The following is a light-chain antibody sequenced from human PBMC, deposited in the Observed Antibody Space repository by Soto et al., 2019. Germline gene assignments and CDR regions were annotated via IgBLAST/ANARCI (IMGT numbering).Light chain of an antibody. CDR3: QQYDTWPRT. CDR1: QSVSSN. J-gene: IGKJ1*01. V-gene: IGKV3-15*01. CDR2: GAS. Sequence: EIVMTQSPASLSVPPGERATLSCRASQSVSSNFAWYLQKPGQAPRLLIYGASTRASAVPARFTASGSGTEFTLTISSLQSDDFGVYYCQQYDTWPRTFGQGTKVEIK.